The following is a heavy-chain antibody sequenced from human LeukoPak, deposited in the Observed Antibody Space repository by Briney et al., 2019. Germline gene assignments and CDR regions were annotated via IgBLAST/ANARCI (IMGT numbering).Heavy chain of an antibody. CDR1: GFTFTNSL. CDR2: IRGGGFDK. J-gene: IGHJ4*02. Sequence: GSLRLSCTASGFTFTNSLMPWVPQAPGKGLVLVSPIRGGGFDKGYADSVKGRFTISRDNAKNTLYLQMNSLTADDTAVYYCARDLLLGWGILDYGGQETLVTVS. CDR3: ARDLLLGWGILDY. V-gene: IGHV3-74*01. D-gene: IGHD3-10*01.